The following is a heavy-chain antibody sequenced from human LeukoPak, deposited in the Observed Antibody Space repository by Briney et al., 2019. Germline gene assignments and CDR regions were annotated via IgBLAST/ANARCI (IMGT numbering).Heavy chain of an antibody. CDR1: GYTFTVNY. Sequence: ASVKVCCKPSGYTFTVNYLHWVRQAPGQGLEWVGWMNPNSGVTVYAQNFQGRVTMTRDTSISTAYMELSSLTSDDTAVYYCTRGAGTSWFDYWGQGSLVTVSS. CDR2: MNPNSGVT. J-gene: IGHJ4*02. CDR3: TRGAGTSWFDY. D-gene: IGHD2-2*01. V-gene: IGHV1-2*02.